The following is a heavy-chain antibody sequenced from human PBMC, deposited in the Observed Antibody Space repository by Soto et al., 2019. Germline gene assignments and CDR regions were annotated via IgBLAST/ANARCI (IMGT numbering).Heavy chain of an antibody. J-gene: IGHJ5*01. D-gene: IGHD1-26*01. V-gene: IGHV3-30*18. CDR1: GVTFSSYG. CDR3: AKEEYRGSSFYS. Sequence: QVQLVESGGGVVQPGRSLRLSCAASGVTFSSYGMHWVRQAPGKGLEWVARISHDGSKKVCADSVKGRFPITRHNSKDTLYLQVNSRRAEDTAVLYCAKEEYRGSSFYSWGHGTLVTVPS. CDR2: ISHDGSKK.